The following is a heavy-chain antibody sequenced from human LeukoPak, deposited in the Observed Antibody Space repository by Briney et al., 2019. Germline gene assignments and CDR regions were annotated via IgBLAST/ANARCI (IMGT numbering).Heavy chain of an antibody. Sequence: GGSLRLSCAASGFTFSSYSMNWVRQAPGKGLEWVSYISSSSSTIYYADSVKGRFTISRDSAKNSLYLQMNSLRAEDTAVYYCARDREDIVVVPAAIYYYYYMDVWGKGTTVTVSS. J-gene: IGHJ6*03. CDR2: ISSSSSTI. CDR1: GFTFSSYS. D-gene: IGHD2-2*01. CDR3: ARDREDIVVVPAAIYYYYYMDV. V-gene: IGHV3-48*01.